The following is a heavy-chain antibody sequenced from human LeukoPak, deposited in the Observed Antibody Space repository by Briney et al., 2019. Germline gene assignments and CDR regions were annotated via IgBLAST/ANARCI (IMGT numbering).Heavy chain of an antibody. V-gene: IGHV4-34*01. CDR2: INHSGGA. CDR3: ARGQGTVTTH. CDR1: GGSFSGYY. D-gene: IGHD4-11*01. J-gene: IGHJ4*02. Sequence: SETLSLTCAVSGGSFSGYYWTWIRQPPRKGLEWIGEINHSGGANYNPSLMSRVTISLDTSKNHFSPNLSSVTAADTAVYYCARGQGTVTTHWGQGTLVTVSS.